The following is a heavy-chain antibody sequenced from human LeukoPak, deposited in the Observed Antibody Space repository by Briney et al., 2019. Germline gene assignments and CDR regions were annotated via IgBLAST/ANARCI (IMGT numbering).Heavy chain of an antibody. D-gene: IGHD1-26*01. J-gene: IGHJ5*02. Sequence: GASVKVSCKASGYTFTSYFMHWVRQAPGHRLEWMGVVNPSSGSTTYSQKFQGRVTMTRDTSTSTVYMDLSSLRSEDTAVYYCGRAVGPRGGNWFDPWGQGTLVTVSS. CDR2: VNPSSGST. CDR3: GRAVGPRGGNWFDP. CDR1: GYTFTSYF. V-gene: IGHV1-46*01.